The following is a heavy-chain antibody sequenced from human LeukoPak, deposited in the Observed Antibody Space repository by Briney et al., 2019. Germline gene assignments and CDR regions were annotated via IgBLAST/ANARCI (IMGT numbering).Heavy chain of an antibody. V-gene: IGHV1-69*13. D-gene: IGHD5-24*01. CDR1: GYTFTTYD. J-gene: IGHJ6*02. CDR2: IIPIFGTA. CDR3: ARGSMTTIYYYYGMDV. Sequence: SVKVSCKASGYTFTTYDISWVRQAPGQGLEWMGGIIPIFGTANYAQKFQGRVTITADESTSTAYMELSSLRSEDTAVYYCARGSMTTIYYYYGMDVWGQGTTVTVSS.